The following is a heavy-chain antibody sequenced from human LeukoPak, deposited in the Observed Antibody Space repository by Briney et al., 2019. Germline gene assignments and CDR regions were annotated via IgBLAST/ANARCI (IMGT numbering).Heavy chain of an antibody. CDR3: VTEGERELPFDY. CDR2: ISAFDGNT. V-gene: IGHV1-18*01. CDR1: GYTFTSYG. J-gene: IGHJ4*01. D-gene: IGHD1-26*01. Sequence: ASVKVSCKASGYTFTSYGISWVRQAPGQGLEWMGWISAFDGNTNYAQKLQGRVTMTTDTSTSPASMELSSLRSYDPTMCYCVTEGERELPFDYWGQGTLVTVSS.